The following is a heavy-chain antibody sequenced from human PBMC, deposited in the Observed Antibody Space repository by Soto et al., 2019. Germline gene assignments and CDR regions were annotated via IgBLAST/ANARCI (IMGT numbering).Heavy chain of an antibody. D-gene: IGHD6-6*01. J-gene: IGHJ6*02. CDR2: IYSNGDT. CDR1: SDSMNSGGYY. V-gene: IGHV4-31*03. CDR3: ARRGGSSSGYYYYAMDV. Sequence: KPSETLSLTCSVSSDSMNSGGYYWSWIRQHPGKGLEWIGYIYSNGDTYCNPSLKSRVTISVDTSKNQFSLNLTSVTAADTAVYYCARRGGSSSGYYYYAMDVWGQGTTVTVSS.